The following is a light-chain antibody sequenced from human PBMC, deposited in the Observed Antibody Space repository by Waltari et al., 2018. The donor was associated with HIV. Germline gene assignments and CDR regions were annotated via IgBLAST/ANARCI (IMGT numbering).Light chain of an antibody. CDR2: EVS. CDR3: SSYTSTSTGV. V-gene: IGLV2-14*01. Sequence: QSALTQPASVSGSPGQSITISCPGTSRDVGGYNYVSWYQQPPGKAPKFMIYEVSNRPSGVSKRFSGSKSGNTASLTISGLQAEDEADYYCSSYTSTSTGVFGTGTKVTVL. CDR1: SRDVGGYNY. J-gene: IGLJ1*01.